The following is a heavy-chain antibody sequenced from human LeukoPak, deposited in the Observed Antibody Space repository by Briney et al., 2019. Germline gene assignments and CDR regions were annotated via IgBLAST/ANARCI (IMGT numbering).Heavy chain of an antibody. D-gene: IGHD2-15*01. V-gene: IGHV3-11*04. J-gene: IGHJ3*02. CDR1: GFTFNVYY. Sequence: GGSLRLSCAASGFTFNVYYMSWIRQAPGKGLEWVSYISSSARSIYYADSVKGRFTISRDNAKRSLYLQVDSLKVGDTAIYYCARGVVAPGEAGGTDIFDIWGQGTRVTVSS. CDR3: ARGVVAPGEAGGTDIFDI. CDR2: ISSSARSI.